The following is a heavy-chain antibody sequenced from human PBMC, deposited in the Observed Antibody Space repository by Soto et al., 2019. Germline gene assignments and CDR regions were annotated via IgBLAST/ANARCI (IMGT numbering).Heavy chain of an antibody. CDR3: ARGGYYDNSWGKLSHYGLDV. CDR1: GYTFIRYG. Sequence: QVQLAQSANEVKKPGASVRVSCKAAGYTFIRYGIAWVRQAPGQGLEWMGWISPYNDYTVYAQKFQGRVRMTADTSTRTVYMSLRGLKSDDTDVYYCARGGYYDNSWGKLSHYGLDVWGQGTSVSVSS. D-gene: IGHD3-16*01. V-gene: IGHV1-18*01. J-gene: IGHJ6*02. CDR2: ISPYNDYT.